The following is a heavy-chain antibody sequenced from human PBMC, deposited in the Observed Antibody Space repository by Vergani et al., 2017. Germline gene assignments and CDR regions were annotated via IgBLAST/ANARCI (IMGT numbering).Heavy chain of an antibody. D-gene: IGHD3-9*01. CDR1: GGSFSGYY. V-gene: IGHV4-34*11. Sequence: QVQLQQWGAGLLKPSETLSLTCAVYGGSFSGYYWSWIRQPPGKGLEWFGYIYSTGSTNYNPSLNSRVTMSVDTSKNQFSLKLRAVTAADTAVYFCARVMYRDEASTGYRLEGMDIWGQGTTVTISS. J-gene: IGHJ6*02. CDR3: ARVMYRDEASTGYRLEGMDI. CDR2: IYSTGST.